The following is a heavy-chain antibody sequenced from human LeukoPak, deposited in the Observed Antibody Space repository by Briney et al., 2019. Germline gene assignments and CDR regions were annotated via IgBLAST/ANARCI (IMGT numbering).Heavy chain of an antibody. Sequence: GGSLRLSCSASGFTFSYYAMHWVRQTAGKGLEFVSGISSNGGSTYYADSVKGTFTISRDNSKNTLYLQMSSLRPEDTAVYYCVKDQSGGWAFAYWGRGTLVTVPA. V-gene: IGHV3-64D*09. CDR1: GFTFSYYA. CDR3: VKDQSGGWAFAY. CDR2: ISSNGGST. D-gene: IGHD2-15*01. J-gene: IGHJ4*02.